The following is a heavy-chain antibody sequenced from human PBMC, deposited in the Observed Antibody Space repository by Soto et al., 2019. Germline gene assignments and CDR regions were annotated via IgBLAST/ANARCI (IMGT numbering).Heavy chain of an antibody. CDR2: MYHSGST. CDR3: ARARDY. V-gene: IGHV4-30-2*01. Sequence: SETLCLTCAVSGGSISSGGYSWSWIRQPPGKGLEWIGYMYHSGSTYYNPSLKSRVTISIDRSKNQFSLKLSSVTAADTAVYYCARARDYWGQGILVTVSS. J-gene: IGHJ4*02. CDR1: GGSISSGGYS.